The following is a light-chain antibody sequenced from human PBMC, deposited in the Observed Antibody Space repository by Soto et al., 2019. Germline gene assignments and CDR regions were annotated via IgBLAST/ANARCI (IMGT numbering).Light chain of an antibody. CDR3: CSYAGSYTLV. CDR1: SSDVGNYNY. CDR2: DVT. J-gene: IGLJ2*01. Sequence: QSALTQPRSVSGSPGQSVTISCTGTSSDVGNYNYVSWYQQHPGKAPKLIIYDVTKRPSGVPDRFSGSKSGNTASLTISGLQAEDEADYCCCSYAGSYTLVFGGGTKLTVL. V-gene: IGLV2-11*01.